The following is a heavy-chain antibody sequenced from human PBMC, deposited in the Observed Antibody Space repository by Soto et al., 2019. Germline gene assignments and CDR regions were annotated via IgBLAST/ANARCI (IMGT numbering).Heavy chain of an antibody. CDR2: IYHSGRT. CDR3: RRSSRYSTDV. Sequence: SETLSLTCAVSGGSISSGGYSWSWIRQPPGKGLEWIGYIYHSGRTFYNPSLKSRVTISVDTSKNQFSLKLSSVTAADTAVYYCRRSSRYSTDVWGQGTTVTVSS. CDR1: GGSISSGGYS. D-gene: IGHD6-13*01. J-gene: IGHJ6*02. V-gene: IGHV4-30-2*03.